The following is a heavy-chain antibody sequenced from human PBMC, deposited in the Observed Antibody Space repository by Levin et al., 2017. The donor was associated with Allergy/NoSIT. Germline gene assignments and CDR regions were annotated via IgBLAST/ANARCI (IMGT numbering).Heavy chain of an antibody. CDR1: GFTFSSSG. CDR3: SKDIGYCSGGSCYRYDY. J-gene: IGHJ4*02. V-gene: IGHV3-30*18. D-gene: IGHD2-15*01. Sequence: PGGSLRLSCAASGFTFSSSGMHWVRQAPGKGLEWVAVISYDGSNKYYADSVKGRFTVSRDNSKNTLYLQMNSLRAEDTAVYYCSKDIGYCSGGSCYRYDYWGQGALVTVSS. CDR2: ISYDGSNK.